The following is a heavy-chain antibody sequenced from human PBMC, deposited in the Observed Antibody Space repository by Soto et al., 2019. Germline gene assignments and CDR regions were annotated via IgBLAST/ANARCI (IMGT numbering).Heavy chain of an antibody. J-gene: IGHJ4*02. CDR2: INPNSGGT. D-gene: IGHD3-3*01. CDR1: GYTFTGYY. Sequence: GPVKVSCKASGYTFTGYYMHWVRQAPGQGLEWMGWINPNSGGTNYAQKFQGWVTMTRDTSISTAYMELSRLRSDDTAVYYCARDQTIFGVVRYYFDYWGQGTLVTVSS. V-gene: IGHV1-2*04. CDR3: ARDQTIFGVVRYYFDY.